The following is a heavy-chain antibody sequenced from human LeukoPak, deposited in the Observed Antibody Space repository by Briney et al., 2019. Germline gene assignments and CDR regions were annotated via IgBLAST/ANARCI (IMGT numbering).Heavy chain of an antibody. J-gene: IGHJ3*02. V-gene: IGHV4-59*11. Sequence: SETLSLTCSVSGGSIIGHYWSWIRQPPGKGLEWLGYIYHSGSTKYTPSLESRVTISVDTSKNQFSLKVSSVTAADTAMYHCARDISVSVAFDIWGQGTMVTVSS. CDR3: ARDISVSVAFDI. CDR1: GGSIIGHY. D-gene: IGHD2-8*01. CDR2: IYHSGST.